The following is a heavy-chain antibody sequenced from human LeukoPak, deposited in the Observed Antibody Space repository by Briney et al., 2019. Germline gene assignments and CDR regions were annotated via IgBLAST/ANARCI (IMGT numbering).Heavy chain of an antibody. CDR2: IHPNSGGT. J-gene: IGHJ3*02. V-gene: IGHV1-2*02. CDR3: ARDRYYDSSGYLGYYAFDI. CDR1: GHPFTRSY. Sequence: ASVKVSCKASGHPFTRSYMHWVPQAPGQGRECMGWIHPNSGGTNYAQKFQGRVTMTRDTSISTAYMELSRLRSDDTAVYYCARDRYYDSSGYLGYYAFDIWGQGTMVTVSS. D-gene: IGHD3-22*01.